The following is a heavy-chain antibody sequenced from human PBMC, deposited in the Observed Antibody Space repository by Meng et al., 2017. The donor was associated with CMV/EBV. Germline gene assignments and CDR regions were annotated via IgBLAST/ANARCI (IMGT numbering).Heavy chain of an antibody. Sequence: VQLVKDGAEVKKPGASVKVSCKASGYTLTGYYMHWVRQAPGQGLEWMGWINPNSGGTNYAQKFQGRVTMTRDTSISTAYMELSRLRSDDTAVYYCARFMSSSWDHYFDYWGQGTLVTVSS. D-gene: IGHD6-13*01. CDR1: GYTLTGYY. J-gene: IGHJ4*02. CDR3: ARFMSSSWDHYFDY. V-gene: IGHV1-2*02. CDR2: INPNSGGT.